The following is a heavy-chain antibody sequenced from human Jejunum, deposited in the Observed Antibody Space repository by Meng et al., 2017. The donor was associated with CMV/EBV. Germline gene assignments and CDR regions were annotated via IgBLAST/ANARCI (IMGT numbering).Heavy chain of an antibody. Sequence: SCTASEFSVNRNNMTWVRQAPGKGLEWVSAIYSGESTYYADSVKGRFTISRDNSKNTLYLQMNSLRAEDTAVYYCAKKYSGSFDYWGQGTLVTVSS. CDR2: IYSGEST. V-gene: IGHV3-53*01. J-gene: IGHJ4*02. D-gene: IGHD1-26*01. CDR1: EFSVNRNN. CDR3: AKKYSGSFDY.